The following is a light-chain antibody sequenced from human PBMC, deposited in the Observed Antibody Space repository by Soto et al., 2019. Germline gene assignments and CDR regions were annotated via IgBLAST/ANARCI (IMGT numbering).Light chain of an antibody. Sequence: VFAQAPPTMSLSQVDISTLSCRASQSISNDCAWYQHTLCHAPRHLLYDTSNRASGIPARFSGSGSGTDFTLPISRPEPEDFAVYYCQKRTNWITFGGGTKVDIK. CDR1: QSISND. J-gene: IGKJ4*01. CDR2: DTS. CDR3: QKRTNWIT. V-gene: IGKV3-11*01.